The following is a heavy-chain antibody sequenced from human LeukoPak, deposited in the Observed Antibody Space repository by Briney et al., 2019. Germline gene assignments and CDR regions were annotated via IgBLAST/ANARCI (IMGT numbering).Heavy chain of an antibody. Sequence: GASVKVSCKASGYTFTGYYMHWVRQAPGQGLEWMGGINPNSGGTNYAQKFQGRVTMTRDTSISTAYMELSRLRSDDTAVYYCARDGGLYCSGGSCYAKNNWFDPWGQGTLVTVSS. V-gene: IGHV1-2*02. J-gene: IGHJ5*02. CDR3: ARDGGLYCSGGSCYAKNNWFDP. CDR2: INPNSGGT. D-gene: IGHD2-15*01. CDR1: GYTFTGYY.